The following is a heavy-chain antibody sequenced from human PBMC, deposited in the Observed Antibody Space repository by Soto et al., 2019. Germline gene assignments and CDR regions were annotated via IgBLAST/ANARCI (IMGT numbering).Heavy chain of an antibody. CDR1: GYTFTGYY. J-gene: IGHJ6*02. Sequence: QVQLVQSGAEVKKPGASVKVSCKASGYTFTGYYMHWVRQAPGQGLEWMGWINPNSGGTNYAQKFQGWVTMTRDTSISTAYKELSRLRSDDTVVYYCARDTVVAATLYYYYYGMDVWVHGTTVTVSS. CDR3: ARDTVVAATLYYYYYGMDV. D-gene: IGHD2-15*01. CDR2: INPNSGGT. V-gene: IGHV1-2*04.